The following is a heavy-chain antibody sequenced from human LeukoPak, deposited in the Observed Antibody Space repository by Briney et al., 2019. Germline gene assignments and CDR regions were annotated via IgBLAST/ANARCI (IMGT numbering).Heavy chain of an antibody. CDR2: ISSSSTYR. J-gene: IGHJ3*02. D-gene: IGHD3-22*01. V-gene: IGHV3-21*01. CDR3: ARDYYDAAFDI. Sequence: PGGSLRLSCAASGFTFSSYSMSWVRQAPGKGLEWVSSISSSSTYRYYAASVRGRFTISRDNAKNSLYLQMNSLRAEDTAVYYCARDYYDAAFDIWGQGTMVTVSS. CDR1: GFTFSSYS.